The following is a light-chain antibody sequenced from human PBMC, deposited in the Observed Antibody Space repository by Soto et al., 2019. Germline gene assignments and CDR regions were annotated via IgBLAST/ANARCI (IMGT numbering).Light chain of an antibody. J-gene: IGKJ3*01. Sequence: DIQMTQSPSSLSASVGDRVTITCRASQSISSYLNWYQQKPGKAPKLLIYAASSLQSGVPSSFSGSGSGTDFILTISSLQPEDFATYYCQQSYSTPAFGPGTKVDIK. CDR3: QQSYSTPA. CDR2: AAS. V-gene: IGKV1-39*01. CDR1: QSISSY.